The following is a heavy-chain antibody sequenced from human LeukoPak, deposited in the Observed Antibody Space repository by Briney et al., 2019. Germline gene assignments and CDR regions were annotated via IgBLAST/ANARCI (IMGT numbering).Heavy chain of an antibody. CDR1: GASISNSSHY. D-gene: IGHD6-13*01. CDR2: IYYTGTT. CDR3: ARVHYSSSWYFDY. Sequence: PSETLSLTCIVSGASISNSSHYWGWIRQPPGKGLEWIGNIYYTGTTYYAPSLKSRVTISIDTSKSQFSLKLSSVTAADTAVYYCARVHYSSSWYFDYWGQGILVTVSS. J-gene: IGHJ4*02. V-gene: IGHV4-39*07.